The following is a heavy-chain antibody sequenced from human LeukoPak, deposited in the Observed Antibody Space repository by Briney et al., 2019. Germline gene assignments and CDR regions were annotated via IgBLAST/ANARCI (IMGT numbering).Heavy chain of an antibody. CDR1: GFTFSTYA. CDR3: ARDRISGGTSGTTGSTYRPGYFDY. D-gene: IGHD1-1*01. J-gene: IGHJ4*02. Sequence: PGGSLRLSCAASGFTFSTYAMSWVRQAPGKGLEWVSAISGDGGTIYYADSVKGRFTISRDNSKTTLYLQMNSLRAEDTAVYYCARDRISGGTSGTTGSTYRPGYFDYWGQGTLVTVSS. V-gene: IGHV3-23*01. CDR2: ISGDGGTI.